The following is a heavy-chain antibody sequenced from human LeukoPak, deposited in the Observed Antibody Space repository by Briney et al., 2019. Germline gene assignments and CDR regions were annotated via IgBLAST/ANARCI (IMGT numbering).Heavy chain of an antibody. D-gene: IGHD6-19*01. CDR3: ASIVAGTGVGYYYYGMDV. CDR2: INHSGST. J-gene: IGHJ6*02. V-gene: IGHV4-34*01. CDR1: GGSLSGYY. Sequence: PSETLSLTCAVYGGSLSGYYWSWIRQPPGKGLEWIGEINHSGSTNYNPSLKSRVTISVDTSKNQFSLKLSSVTAADTAVYYCASIVAGTGVGYYYYGMDVWGQGTTVTVSS.